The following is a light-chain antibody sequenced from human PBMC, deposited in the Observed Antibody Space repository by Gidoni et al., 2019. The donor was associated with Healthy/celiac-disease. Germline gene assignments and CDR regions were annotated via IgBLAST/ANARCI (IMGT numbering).Light chain of an antibody. V-gene: IGLV1-40*01. Sequence: QSVLTQPPSVPGAPGQRVATAWTGSSSNIGAGYDVHWYQRLPGTAPKLLISGTSHRPSGVPDRFSGSTAATSASLAIPGLRAAEAADYYGQSCQRCLSGVVFGGGTKLTVL. J-gene: IGLJ2*01. CDR3: QSCQRCLSGVV. CDR2: GTS. CDR1: SSNIGAGYD.